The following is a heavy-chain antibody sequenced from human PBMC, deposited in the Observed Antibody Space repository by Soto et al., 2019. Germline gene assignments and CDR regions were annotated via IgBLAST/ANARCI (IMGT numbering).Heavy chain of an antibody. D-gene: IGHD4-17*01. J-gene: IGHJ4*02. CDR2: FDPEDGET. CDR1: GCTLTELS. V-gene: IGHV1-24*01. CDR3: ATEDLGLRMFDY. Sequence: ASVKVSCKVSGCTLTELSMHWVRQAPGKGLGWMGGFDPEDGETICAQKFQGRVTMTEDTSTDTAYMELSSLRSEDTAVYYCATEDLGLRMFDYWGQGTLVTVS.